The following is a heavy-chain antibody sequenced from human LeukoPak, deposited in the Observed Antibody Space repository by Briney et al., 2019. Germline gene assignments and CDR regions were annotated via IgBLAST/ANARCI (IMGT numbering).Heavy chain of an antibody. CDR3: VKDLDFGSGDPYYFDY. D-gene: IGHD3-3*01. CDR1: GYTFTSYD. Sequence: GASVTVSCKASGYTFTSYDINWVRQATAQGREWMGWMNPNSGNTRYAQKFQGRVTMTRNTSISTAYMELSSLRSEETAVYYCVKDLDFGSGDPYYFDYWGQGALVAVSS. J-gene: IGHJ4*02. CDR2: MNPNSGNT. V-gene: IGHV1-8*01.